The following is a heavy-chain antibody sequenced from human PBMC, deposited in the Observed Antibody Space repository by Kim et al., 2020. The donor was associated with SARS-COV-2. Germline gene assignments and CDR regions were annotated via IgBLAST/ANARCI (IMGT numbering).Heavy chain of an antibody. D-gene: IGHD2-21*01. V-gene: IGHV3-23*03. CDR2: INRGGSRT. Sequence: GGSLRLSCAASGFTFSSYAMSWVRQAPGKGLEWVSNINRGGSRTYHVDSVKGRFTISRDNAKNTLYLHMDSLRGEDTAVYYCVKNLGGVASPCDYLGQG. J-gene: IGHJ4*02. CDR3: VKNLGGVASPCDY. CDR1: GFTFSSYA.